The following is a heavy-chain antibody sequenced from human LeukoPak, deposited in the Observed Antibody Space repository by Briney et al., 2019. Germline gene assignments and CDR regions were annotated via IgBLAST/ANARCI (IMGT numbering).Heavy chain of an antibody. CDR1: GFTFDDYA. D-gene: IGHD3-22*01. CDR2: ISWNSGSI. J-gene: IGHJ3*02. V-gene: IGHV3-9*01. CDR3: ARIHYDSSGDNDAFDI. Sequence: PGGSLRLSCAASGFTFDDYAMHWVRQAPGKGPEWVSGISWNSGSIGYADSVKGRFTISRDNAKNSLYLQMNSLRAEDTAVYYCARIHYDSSGDNDAFDIWGQGTMVTVSS.